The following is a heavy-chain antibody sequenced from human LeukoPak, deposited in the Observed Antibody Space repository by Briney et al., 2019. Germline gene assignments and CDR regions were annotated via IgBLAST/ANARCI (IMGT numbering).Heavy chain of an antibody. Sequence: GGSLRLSCAASGFTFSSYGMHWVRQAPGKGLEWVAVIWYDGSNKYYADSVKGRFTISRDNSKNTMYLQMNSLRAEDTAVYYCARNIVVVPAATSGMDVWGKGTTVTVSS. V-gene: IGHV3-33*01. CDR3: ARNIVVVPAATSGMDV. J-gene: IGHJ6*04. CDR2: IWYDGSNK. CDR1: GFTFSSYG. D-gene: IGHD2-2*01.